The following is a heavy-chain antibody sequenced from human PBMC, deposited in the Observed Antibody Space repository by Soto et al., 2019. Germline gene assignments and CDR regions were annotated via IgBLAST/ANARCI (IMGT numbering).Heavy chain of an antibody. V-gene: IGHV3-23*01. CDR2: ISRSGRGSA. J-gene: IGHJ4*02. CDR3: ARGRYLDSSDYWVANLPFDH. Sequence: GGSLRLSCAASGFTFNSYVMTWVRQSPGEGLEWVSSISRSGRGSAYYADSVKGRFTISRDNSENTLFLQMNNLRDEDTALYYCARGRYLDSSDYWVANLPFDHWGLGALVTVSS. D-gene: IGHD3-22*01. CDR1: GFTFNSYV.